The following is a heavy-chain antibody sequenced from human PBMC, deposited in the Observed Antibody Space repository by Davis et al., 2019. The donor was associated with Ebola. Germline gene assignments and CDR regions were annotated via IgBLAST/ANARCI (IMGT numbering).Heavy chain of an antibody. CDR3: ARGGQQLGYFDY. V-gene: IGHV5-51*01. D-gene: IGHD6-13*01. J-gene: IGHJ4*02. Sequence: GESLKISCKASGYRFTTYWIGWVRQMPGRGLQWLGIIYPDDSDTTYSPSFQGQITISADRSISTAYLQWSSLKASDTAMYYCARGGQQLGYFDYWGQGTLVTVSS. CDR1: GYRFTTYW. CDR2: IYPDDSDT.